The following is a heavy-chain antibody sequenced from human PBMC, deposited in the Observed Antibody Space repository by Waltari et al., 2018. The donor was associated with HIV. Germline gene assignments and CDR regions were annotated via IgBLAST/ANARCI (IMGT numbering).Heavy chain of an antibody. CDR3: ARIGPYNWTDDQALDM. CDR2: IKEDGSDT. J-gene: IGHJ3*02. CDR1: GFAFRNYW. Sequence: EVLLVESGGGSVQPGGSLRLSCAASGFAFRNYWMSWVHQAPGKGMEGVANIKEDGSDTYDVDSLKGRFTISRDSAKNSLFLQMKTLRVDDTAVYYGARIGPYNWTDDQALDMWGQGTMVTVSP. V-gene: IGHV3-7*01. D-gene: IGHD1-20*01.